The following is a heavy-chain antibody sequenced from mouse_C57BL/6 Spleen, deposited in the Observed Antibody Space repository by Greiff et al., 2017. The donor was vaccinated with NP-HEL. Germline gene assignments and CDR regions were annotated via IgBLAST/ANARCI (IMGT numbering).Heavy chain of an antibody. V-gene: IGHV14-1*01. D-gene: IGHD1-1*01. CDR2: IDPEDGDT. J-gene: IGHJ1*03. CDR1: GFNIKDYY. CDR3: TVYYGSSYPYWYFDV. Sequence: DVQLQESGAELVRPGASVKLSCTASGFNIKDYYMHWVKQRPEQGLEWIGRIDPEDGDTEYAPKFQGKATMTADTSSNTAYLQLSSLTSEDTAVYYCTVYYGSSYPYWYFDVWGTGTTVTVSS.